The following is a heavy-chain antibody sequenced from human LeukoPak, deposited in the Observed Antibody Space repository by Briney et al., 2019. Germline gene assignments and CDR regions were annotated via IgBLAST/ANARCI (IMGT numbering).Heavy chain of an antibody. J-gene: IGHJ4*02. Sequence: QPGRSLRLSCAASGFTFSSYAMHWVRQAPGKGLEWVAVTSYDGSNKHYADSVRGRFTISRDNSKNTLYLQMNSLRAEDTAVYYCARVREDDYEGFDYWGQGTLVTVSS. CDR3: ARVREDDYEGFDY. CDR2: TSYDGSNK. D-gene: IGHD4-17*01. CDR1: GFTFSSYA. V-gene: IGHV3-30-3*01.